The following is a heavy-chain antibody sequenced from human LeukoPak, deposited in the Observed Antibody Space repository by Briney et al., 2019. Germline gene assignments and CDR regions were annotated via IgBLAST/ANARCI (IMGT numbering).Heavy chain of an antibody. V-gene: IGHV1-8*01. J-gene: IGHJ3*02. CDR2: MNPNSGNA. D-gene: IGHD2-21*02. Sequence: ASVKVSCKASGYTFTSYDINWVRQATGQGLEWMGWMNPNSGNAGYAQKFQGRVTMTRNTSISTAYMELSSLRSGDTAVYYCARVCGGDCYSTAFDIWGQGTMVTVSS. CDR3: ARVCGGDCYSTAFDI. CDR1: GYTFTSYD.